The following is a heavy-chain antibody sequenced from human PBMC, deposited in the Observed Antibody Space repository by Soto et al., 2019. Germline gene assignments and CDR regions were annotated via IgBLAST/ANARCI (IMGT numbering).Heavy chain of an antibody. J-gene: IGHJ6*02. CDR2: IIPIFGTA. V-gene: IGHV1-69*13. Sequence: ASVKVSCKASGGTFSGYAISWVRQAPGQGLEWMGGIIPIFGTANYAQKFQGRVTITADESTSTAYMELSSLRSEDTAVYYCASREKSYYYYYGMDVWGQGTTVTVSS. D-gene: IGHD1-26*01. CDR3: ASREKSYYYYYGMDV. CDR1: GGTFSGYA.